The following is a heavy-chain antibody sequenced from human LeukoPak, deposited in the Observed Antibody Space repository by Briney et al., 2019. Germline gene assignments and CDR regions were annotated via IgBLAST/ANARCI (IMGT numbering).Heavy chain of an antibody. CDR3: AKDYNRGLPDY. CDR2: IYVAGST. J-gene: IGHJ4*02. Sequence: GGSLRLSCAASGFTVSDSFMTWVRQAPGKGLEWVSVIYVAGSTYYADSVKGRFTISRENSKNVLYLQMSSLRAEDTAVYYCAKDYNRGLPDYWGQGTLVIVSS. V-gene: IGHV3-53*05. CDR1: GFTVSDSF. D-gene: IGHD2-21*01.